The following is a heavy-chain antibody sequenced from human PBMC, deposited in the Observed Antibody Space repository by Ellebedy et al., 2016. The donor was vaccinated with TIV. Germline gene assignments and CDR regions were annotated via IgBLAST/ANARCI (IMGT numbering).Heavy chain of an antibody. CDR3: ARDPVGVGPAFDV. J-gene: IGHJ3*01. CDR1: GFSFETYG. Sequence: PGGSLRLSCGGSGFSFETYGMHWVRQIPGKGLEWVALISYDGSNIFYADSVKGRFTLSRDNSKDTLFLQMNSLRAEDTAIYFCARDPVGVGPAFDVWGQGTMVTVSS. V-gene: IGHV3-30*03. CDR2: ISYDGSNI. D-gene: IGHD4-23*01.